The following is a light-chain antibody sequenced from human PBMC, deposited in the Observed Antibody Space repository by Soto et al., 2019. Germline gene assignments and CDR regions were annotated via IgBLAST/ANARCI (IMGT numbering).Light chain of an antibody. CDR1: QSLLHSDGKTY. CDR3: MQTIQLPIT. Sequence: ILIPKTPLPLSVTPGQPPSTSWELIQSLLHSDGKTYLYWYLQKPGQPPQLLIYEASNRFSGVPDRLSGSGSGTDFTLKISRVEAEDVGVYYCMQTIQLPITFGQGTRLQIK. CDR2: EAS. J-gene: IGKJ5*01. V-gene: IGKV2D-29*01.